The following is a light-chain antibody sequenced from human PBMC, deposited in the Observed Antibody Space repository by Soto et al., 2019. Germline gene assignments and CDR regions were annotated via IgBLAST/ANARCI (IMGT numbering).Light chain of an antibody. V-gene: IGKV1D-8*02. CDR1: QGISSY. CDR3: LQDNNFPWT. J-gene: IGKJ1*01. Sequence: WITQSPSLLSASTGVRDTRSCVMSQGISSYLAWYQQKPGKAPELLIYDTSSLQSGVPSRFSGSGSGTDFTLTISSLQPEDLATYYCLQDNNFPWTFGQGTKV. CDR2: DTS.